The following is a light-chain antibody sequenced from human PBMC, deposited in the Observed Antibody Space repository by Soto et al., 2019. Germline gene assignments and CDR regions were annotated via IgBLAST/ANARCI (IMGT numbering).Light chain of an antibody. CDR1: QSFSSTY. CDR2: GAS. V-gene: IGKV3-20*01. CDR3: QQYGSSFPRT. J-gene: IGKJ1*01. Sequence: EIVLTQSPGTLSLSPGERATLSCRASQSFSSTYLAWYQQKPGQAPSLLIYGASIRATGIPDRFSGSGSGTDFTLTISRLEPEDFAVYYCQQYGSSFPRTFGQGTKVDI.